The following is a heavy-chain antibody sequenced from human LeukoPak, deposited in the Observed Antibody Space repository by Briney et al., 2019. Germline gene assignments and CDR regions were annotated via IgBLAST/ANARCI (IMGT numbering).Heavy chain of an antibody. Sequence: PGGSLRLSCVVSGFTFSNCAMHWVRQAPGKGLEWVALISNDGSNEYYADSMKGRFTISRDNSKNTLYLQMNSLRAEDTAVYYCARDFSAYVDYYTMDVWGQGTTVTVSS. D-gene: IGHD3-10*02. CDR2: ISNDGSNE. J-gene: IGHJ6*02. CDR1: GFTFSNCA. V-gene: IGHV3-30-3*01. CDR3: ARDFSAYVDYYTMDV.